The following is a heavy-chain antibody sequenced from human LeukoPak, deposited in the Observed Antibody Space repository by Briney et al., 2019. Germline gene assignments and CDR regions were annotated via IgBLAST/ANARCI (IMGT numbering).Heavy chain of an antibody. CDR3: AKDAGGYYDSSGYFLGAFDI. CDR2: ISGSGGST. D-gene: IGHD3-22*01. V-gene: IGHV3-23*01. CDR1: GFTFSSYA. Sequence: PGGSLRLSCAASGFTFSSYAMSWVRQAPGKGLEWVSAISGSGGSTYYADSVKDRFTISRDNSKNTLYLQMNSLRAEDTAVYYCAKDAGGYYDSSGYFLGAFDIWGQGTMVTVSS. J-gene: IGHJ3*02.